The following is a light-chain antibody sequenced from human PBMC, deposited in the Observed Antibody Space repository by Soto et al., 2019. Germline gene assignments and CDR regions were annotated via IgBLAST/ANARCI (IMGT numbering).Light chain of an antibody. J-gene: IGKJ5*01. Sequence: EIALTQSPATLSLSAGEGATLSCRASQSVRSYLAWYQQRPGQAPRLLIYDASNRATGIPARFSGSGSGTDFILTISSLEPEDFAVYYCQQRSNWPPTFGQGTRLEIK. CDR3: QQRSNWPPT. CDR1: QSVRSY. CDR2: DAS. V-gene: IGKV3-11*01.